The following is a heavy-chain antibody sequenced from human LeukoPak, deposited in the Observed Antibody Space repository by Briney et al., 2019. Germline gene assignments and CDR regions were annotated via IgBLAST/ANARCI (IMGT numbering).Heavy chain of an antibody. Sequence: ASVKVSCKASGYTFTSYDINWVRQATGQGLEWMGWMNPNSGNTGYAQKFQGRVTMTRNTSISTAYMELSSLRSEDTAVYYCARTGPRYYDFWSGPRGSPYCMDVWGKGTTVTVSS. J-gene: IGHJ6*03. V-gene: IGHV1-8*01. CDR1: GYTFTSYD. CDR2: MNPNSGNT. CDR3: ARTGPRYYDFWSGPRGSPYCMDV. D-gene: IGHD3-3*01.